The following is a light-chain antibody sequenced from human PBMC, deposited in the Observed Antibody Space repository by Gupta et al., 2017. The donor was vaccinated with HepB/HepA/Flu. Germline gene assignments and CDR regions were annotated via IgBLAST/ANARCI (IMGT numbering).Light chain of an antibody. V-gene: IGLV1-36*01. CDR1: SSNIGNNA. CDR2: YDD. CDR3: AAWDDSMNAHV. J-gene: IGLJ1*01. Sequence: QSVLTQPPSVSEAPRQRVTISCSGSSSNIGNNAVNWYQHLPGKAPKLLIYYDDLLPSGVSDRFSGSKSGTSASLAISGLQAEDEADYYCAAWDDSMNAHVFGTGTKVTVL.